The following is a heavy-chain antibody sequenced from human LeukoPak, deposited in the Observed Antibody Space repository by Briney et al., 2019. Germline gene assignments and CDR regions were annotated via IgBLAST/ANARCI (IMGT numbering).Heavy chain of an antibody. J-gene: IGHJ6*02. V-gene: IGHV3-7*03. CDR3: ARNNGMDV. Sequence: GGSLRLSCAASGFTFNNYGMHWVRQVPGREPEWVANVNRDGSETYYLDSVKGRFTISKDNAKNSLYLQMNSLRAEDTALYHCARNNGMDVWGQGTTVIVSS. CDR2: VNRDGSET. CDR1: GFTFNNYG.